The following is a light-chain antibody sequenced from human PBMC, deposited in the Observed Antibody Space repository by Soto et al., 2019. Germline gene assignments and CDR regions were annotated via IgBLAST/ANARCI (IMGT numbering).Light chain of an antibody. CDR3: QQRSNWSPFA. J-gene: IGKJ5*01. CDR1: QSLSSY. Sequence: EIVLTQSPATLSLSPGERATLSCRASQSLSSYLAWYQQKPGQAPRLLIFDASNRSTGIPARFTGSGSGTDFTLTISSLEPEDFAVYYCQQRSNWSPFAFGQGTRLEIK. V-gene: IGKV3-11*01. CDR2: DAS.